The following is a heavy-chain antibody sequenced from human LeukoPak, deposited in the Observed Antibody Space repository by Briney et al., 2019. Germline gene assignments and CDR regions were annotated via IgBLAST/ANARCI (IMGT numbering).Heavy chain of an antibody. D-gene: IGHD6-6*01. CDR3: VKGSGSSSDWFDP. CDR2: ISSYGGST. J-gene: IGHJ5*02. V-gene: IGHV3-64D*06. Sequence: VXXXPXKXLXYXSAISSYGGSTYYADSVKGRFTISRDNSKNTLYLQMSSLRAEDTAVYYCVKGSGSSSDWFDPWGQGTLVTVSS.